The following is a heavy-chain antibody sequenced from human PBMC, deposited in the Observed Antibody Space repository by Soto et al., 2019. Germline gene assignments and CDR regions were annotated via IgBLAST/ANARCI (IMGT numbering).Heavy chain of an antibody. CDR1: GFALTSYS. Sequence: GSLLRACAASGFALTSYSMTGVRQAPGRGLEWVAVMSGSGVGTEYADSVKGRLTISRDNSKNTLYLQMSGLRVEDSAVYYCATDRYCSATSCQDFGSWGQGTLVTVYS. V-gene: IGHV3-23*01. J-gene: IGHJ4*02. CDR2: MSGSGVGT. D-gene: IGHD2-2*01. CDR3: ATDRYCSATSCQDFGS.